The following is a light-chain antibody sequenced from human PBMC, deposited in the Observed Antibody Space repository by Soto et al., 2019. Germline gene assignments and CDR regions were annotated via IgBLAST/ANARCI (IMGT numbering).Light chain of an antibody. Sequence: QTVVTQEPSFSVSPGRTVTFTCGLSSGSVSTSYYPSWYQQTPGQAPRTLIYNTNTRSSGVPDRFSGSILGNKAALTITGAQADDESDYYCVLYMGSGIWVFGGGTKVTVL. CDR1: SGSVSTSYY. V-gene: IGLV8-61*01. CDR2: NTN. CDR3: VLYMGSGIWV. J-gene: IGLJ3*02.